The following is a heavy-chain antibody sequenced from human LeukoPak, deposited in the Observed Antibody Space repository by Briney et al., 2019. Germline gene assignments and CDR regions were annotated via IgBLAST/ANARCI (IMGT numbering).Heavy chain of an antibody. J-gene: IGHJ5*02. D-gene: IGHD6-13*01. Sequence: GASVKVSCKASGYTFTSYGISWVRQAPGQGLEWMGWISAYNGNTNYAQKLQGRVTMTTDTSTSTAYMELRSLRSDDTAVYYCAREIRRIAAAGFWFDPWGQGTLVTVTS. CDR3: AREIRRIAAAGFWFDP. V-gene: IGHV1-18*01. CDR2: ISAYNGNT. CDR1: GYTFTSYG.